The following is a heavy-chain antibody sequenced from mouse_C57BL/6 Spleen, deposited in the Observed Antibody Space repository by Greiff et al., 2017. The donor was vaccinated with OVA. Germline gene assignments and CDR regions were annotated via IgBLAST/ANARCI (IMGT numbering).Heavy chain of an antibody. CDR3: ASGFYWYFDV. J-gene: IGHJ1*03. V-gene: IGHV3-1*01. Sequence: EVQLQESGPGMVKPSQSLSLTCTVTGYSITSGYDWHWIRHFPGNKLEWMGYISYSGSTNYNPSLKSRISITHDTSKNHFFLKLNSVTTEDTATYYCASGFYWYFDVWGTGTTVTVSS. CDR1: GYSITSGYD. CDR2: ISYSGST.